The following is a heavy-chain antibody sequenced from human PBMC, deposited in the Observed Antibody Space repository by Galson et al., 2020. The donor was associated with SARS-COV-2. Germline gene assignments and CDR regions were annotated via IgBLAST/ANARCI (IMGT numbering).Heavy chain of an antibody. CDR1: GGNFINYA. CDR2: LIVIFGTP. D-gene: IGHD3-22*01. CDR3: ASDPSYYDSSAYNY. Sequence: SVQDSCKASGGNFINYAISWVRQAPAQGLEWMGSLIVIFGTPNYARNFQGRVTITADESTTTAYMELSSLRSDDTAVYYCASDPSYYDSSAYNYWGQGTLVTGSS. V-gene: IGHV1-69*13. J-gene: IGHJ4*02.